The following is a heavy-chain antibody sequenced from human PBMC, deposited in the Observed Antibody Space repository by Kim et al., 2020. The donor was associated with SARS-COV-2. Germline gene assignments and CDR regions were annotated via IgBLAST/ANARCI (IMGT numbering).Heavy chain of an antibody. CDR2: INTNTGNP. CDR1: GYTFTSYA. V-gene: IGHV7-4-1*02. CDR3: ATLLRYFDWLLWDFDY. J-gene: IGHJ4*02. D-gene: IGHD3-9*01. Sequence: ASVKVSCKASGYTFTSYAMNWVRQAPGQGHEWMGWINTNTGNPTYAQGFTGRFVFSLDTSVSTAYLQISSLKAEDTAVYYCATLLRYFDWLLWDFDYWGQGTLVTVSS.